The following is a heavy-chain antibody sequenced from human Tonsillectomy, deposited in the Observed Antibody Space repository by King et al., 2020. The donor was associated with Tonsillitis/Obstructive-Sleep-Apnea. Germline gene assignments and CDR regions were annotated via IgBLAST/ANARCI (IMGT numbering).Heavy chain of an antibody. CDR3: AKGQNIEAASMDG. CDR1: GYSSISYW. V-gene: IGHV5-10-1*03. J-gene: IGHJ6*02. CDR2: IDPSDSYT. D-gene: IGHD6-13*01. Sequence: QLVQSGAEVKKPGESLRISCKGSGYSSISYWINWVRQMPGKGLEWMGRIDPSDSYTNYSPPFQGHVTISADKSISAAFLQWSSLKASGTALYYCAKGQNIEAASMDGWGQGTTVTVSS.